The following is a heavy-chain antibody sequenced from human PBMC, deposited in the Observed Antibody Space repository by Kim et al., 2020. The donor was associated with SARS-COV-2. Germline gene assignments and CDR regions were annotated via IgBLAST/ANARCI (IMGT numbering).Heavy chain of an antibody. Sequence: AASVKGRFTISRDNAKNSLYLQMNSLRDEDTAVYYCARDRLSTFNWFDPWGQGTLVTVSS. D-gene: IGHD1-1*01. CDR3: ARDRLSTFNWFDP. J-gene: IGHJ5*02. V-gene: IGHV3-48*02.